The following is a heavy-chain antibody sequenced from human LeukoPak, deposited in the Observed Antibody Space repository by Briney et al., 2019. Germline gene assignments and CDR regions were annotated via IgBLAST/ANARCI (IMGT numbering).Heavy chain of an antibody. CDR1: GFTFSSYG. V-gene: IGHV3-33*01. J-gene: IGHJ4*02. CDR3: AREWELQQYFDY. CDR2: IWHDGSNR. D-gene: IGHD1-26*01. Sequence: GKSLRLSCAASGFTFSSYGMHWVRQAPGKGLEWVAVIWHDGSNRYYADSVKGRFTISRDNSKSTLYLQMNSLRAEDTAVYYCAREWELQQYFDYWGQGTLVTVSS.